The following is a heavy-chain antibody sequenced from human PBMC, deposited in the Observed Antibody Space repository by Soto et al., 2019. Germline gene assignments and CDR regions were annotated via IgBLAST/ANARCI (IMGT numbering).Heavy chain of an antibody. CDR2: INSDGSST. D-gene: IGHD2-15*01. V-gene: IGHV3-74*01. J-gene: IGHJ4*02. Sequence: EVQLVESGGGLVQPGGSLRLSCAASGFTFSSYWMHWVRQAPGKGLVWVSRINSDGSSTSYADSVKGRFTISRDNAKNTMYVQMNSLRAEDKAVYYCVRTSLVVAAAAREDYWGQGTLVTVSS. CDR3: VRTSLVVAAAAREDY. CDR1: GFTFSSYW.